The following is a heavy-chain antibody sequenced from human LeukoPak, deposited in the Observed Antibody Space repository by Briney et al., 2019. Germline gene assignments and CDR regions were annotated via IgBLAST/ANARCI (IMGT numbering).Heavy chain of an antibody. V-gene: IGHV3-23*01. Sequence: GGSLRLSCAASGFTFSSYAMNWVRQAPGKGLEWVSAISGSGGGTYYSDSVKGRFTISRDNSENTLYLQMNSLRAEDTAVYYCAKAAGATSAFDIWGQGTMVTVSS. J-gene: IGHJ3*02. D-gene: IGHD1-26*01. CDR1: GFTFSSYA. CDR2: ISGSGGGT. CDR3: AKAAGATSAFDI.